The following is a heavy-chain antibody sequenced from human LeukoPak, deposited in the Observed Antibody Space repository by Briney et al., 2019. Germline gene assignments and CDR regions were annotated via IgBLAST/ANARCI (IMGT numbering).Heavy chain of an antibody. CDR1: GFTFSSYS. CDR3: AKEPRHCGADCFSLLDS. D-gene: IGHD2-21*02. V-gene: IGHV3-23*01. CDR2: ISGAGNT. Sequence: GGSLRLSSAASGFTFSSYSISWVRQAPGKGLEWVSLISGAGNTYYAASVKGRFTISRDNTKNTLYLQMNGLRADDTAVYYCAKEPRHCGADCFSLLDSWGQGTLVTVSS. J-gene: IGHJ4*02.